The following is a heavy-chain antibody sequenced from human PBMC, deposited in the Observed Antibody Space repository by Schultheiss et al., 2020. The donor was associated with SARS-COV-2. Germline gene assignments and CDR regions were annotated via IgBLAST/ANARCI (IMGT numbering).Heavy chain of an antibody. Sequence: SGPTLVKPTQTLTLTCTLSGFSLSTSGVGVGWIRQPPGKALEWLALIYWDDDKRYSPSLKSRLTITKDTSKNQVVLTMTNMDPVDTATYYCAHRNFLARFGELTFDYWGQGTLVTVSS. CDR3: AHRNFLARFGELTFDY. CDR2: IYWDDDK. V-gene: IGHV2-5*02. J-gene: IGHJ4*02. D-gene: IGHD3-10*01. CDR1: GFSLSTSGVG.